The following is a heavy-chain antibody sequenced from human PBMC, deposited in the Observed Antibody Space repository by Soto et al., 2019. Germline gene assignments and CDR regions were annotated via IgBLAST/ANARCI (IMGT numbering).Heavy chain of an antibody. CDR2: ISYDGSNK. CDR1: GITFSSYG. V-gene: IGHV3-30*18. CDR3: AKSLEGDV. Sequence: GGSLRLSCAAAGITFSSYGMHWVRQAPGKGLEWVAVISYDGSNKYYADSVKGRFTISRDNSKNTLYLQMNSLRAEDTAVYYCAKSLEGDVWGQGTTVTVSS. J-gene: IGHJ6*02.